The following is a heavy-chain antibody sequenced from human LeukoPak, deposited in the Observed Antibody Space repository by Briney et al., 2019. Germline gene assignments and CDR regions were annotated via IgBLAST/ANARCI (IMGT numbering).Heavy chain of an antibody. Sequence: VKVSCKVSGYTFTDYYMHWVQQAPGKGLEWMGLVDPEDGETIYAEKFQGRFTITADPSTDTAYMELSSLRSEDTAVYYCATDDRSVVPAAIPWYFDLWGRGTLVTVSS. CDR1: GYTFTDYY. J-gene: IGHJ2*01. CDR2: VDPEDGET. D-gene: IGHD2-2*02. V-gene: IGHV1-69-2*01. CDR3: ATDDRSVVPAAIPWYFDL.